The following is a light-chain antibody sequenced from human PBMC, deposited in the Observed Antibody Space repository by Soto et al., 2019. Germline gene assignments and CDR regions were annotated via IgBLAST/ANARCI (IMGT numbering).Light chain of an antibody. J-gene: IGLJ3*02. CDR1: SSDVGAYKY. V-gene: IGLV2-8*01. Sequence: QSVLTQPPSASGSPGQSVTISCTGTSSDVGAYKYVSWYQQYPGKAPKLMIYEVSKRPSGVPDRFSGSKSGNTAPLTVSGLRAEDEGDYDCTSYVGRNIWVFGGGTKVTAL. CDR2: EVS. CDR3: TSYVGRNIWV.